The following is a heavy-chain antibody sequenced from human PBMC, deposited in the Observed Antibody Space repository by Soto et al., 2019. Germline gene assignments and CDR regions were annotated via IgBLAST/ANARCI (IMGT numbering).Heavy chain of an antibody. CDR2: IYSGGST. CDR1: GFTVSSNY. D-gene: IGHD2-8*02. CDR3: ESTGWQFDY. V-gene: IGHV3-66*01. J-gene: IGHJ4*02. Sequence: PAPGFTVSSNYMSWVRQAPGKGLEWVSVIYSGGSTYYADSVKGRFTISRDNSKNTLYLQMNSLRAEDTAVYYCESTGWQFDYWGQGTLVTVSS.